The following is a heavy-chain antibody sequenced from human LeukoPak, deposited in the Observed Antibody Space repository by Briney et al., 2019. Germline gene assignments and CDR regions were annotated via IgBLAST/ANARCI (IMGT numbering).Heavy chain of an antibody. D-gene: IGHD1-26*01. Sequence: ASVKVSCKASDYTFSSFGISWVRQAPGQGLEWVGWINTYNGYAKYAQKLQGRVTLTADTSTSTAYMDMRRLRSDDTAVYYCARDTIVGATRGYFDYWGQGTLVTVSS. CDR1: DYTFSSFG. J-gene: IGHJ4*02. CDR2: INTYNGYA. CDR3: ARDTIVGATRGYFDY. V-gene: IGHV1-18*01.